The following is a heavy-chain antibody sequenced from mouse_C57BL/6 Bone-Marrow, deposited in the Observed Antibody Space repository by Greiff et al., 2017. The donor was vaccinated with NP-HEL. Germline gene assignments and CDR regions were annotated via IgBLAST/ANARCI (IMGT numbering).Heavy chain of an antibody. CDR3: ARPGGNYFYAMDY. CDR2: ISNGGGST. D-gene: IGHD2-1*01. Sequence: EVKLVESGGGLVQPGGSLKLSCAASGFTFSDYYMYWVRQTPEKRLEWVAYISNGGGSTYYPDTVKGRFTISRDNAKNTLYLQMSRLKSEDTAMYYCARPGGNYFYAMDYWGHGTSVTVSS. V-gene: IGHV5-12*01. J-gene: IGHJ4*01. CDR1: GFTFSDYY.